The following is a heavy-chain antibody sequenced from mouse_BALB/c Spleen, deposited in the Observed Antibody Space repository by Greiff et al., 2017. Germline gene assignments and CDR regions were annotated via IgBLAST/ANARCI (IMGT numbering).Heavy chain of an antibody. J-gene: IGHJ2*01. V-gene: IGHV1-69*01. CDR3: ARWGNYVFDY. CDR2: IDTSDSYT. D-gene: IGHD2-1*01. CDR1: GYTFTDYW. Sequence: VQLQQPGAELVMPGASVKMSCKASGYTFTDYWMHWVKQRPGQGLEWIGAIDTSDSYTSYNQKFKGKATLTVDESSSTAYMQLSSLTSEDSAVYYCARWGNYVFDYWGQGTTLTVSS.